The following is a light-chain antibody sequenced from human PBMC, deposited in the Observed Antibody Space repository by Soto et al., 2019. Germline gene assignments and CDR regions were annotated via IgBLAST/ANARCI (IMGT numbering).Light chain of an antibody. Sequence: EIVLTQSPGTLSLSPGERATLSCRASQSVSDMYLAWYQQNPGQAPRLLIHASNGATGIADRFSGSWSGTDFTITISRLEPEDFAVYYCQHYGTSALFGPGTKVEIK. V-gene: IGKV3-20*01. CDR2: AS. J-gene: IGKJ3*01. CDR3: QHYGTSAL. CDR1: QSVSDMY.